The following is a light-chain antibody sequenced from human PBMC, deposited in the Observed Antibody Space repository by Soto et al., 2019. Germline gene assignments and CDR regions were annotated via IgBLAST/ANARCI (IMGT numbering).Light chain of an antibody. Sequence: EIVLTQSPATLSLSPGERATLSCRASQSVSSYLAWYQQKPGQAPRLLIYDASNRATGIPARFSGSGSGTDFPLTISSLEPEDFAVYYCQQSSNLPPGYTFGQGTKLEIK. V-gene: IGKV3-11*01. CDR3: QQSSNLPPGYT. CDR1: QSVSSY. J-gene: IGKJ2*01. CDR2: DAS.